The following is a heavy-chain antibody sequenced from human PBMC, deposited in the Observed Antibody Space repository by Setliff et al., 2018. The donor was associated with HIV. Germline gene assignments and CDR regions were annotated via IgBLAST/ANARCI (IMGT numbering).Heavy chain of an antibody. CDR3: ARHARNSAIGTSWFDP. D-gene: IGHD6-13*01. CDR2: ISTSGSS. J-gene: IGHJ5*02. CDR1: GGSISSYY. Sequence: SETLSLTCTVSGGSISSYYWSWIRQPPGKGLEWIGHISTSGSSNYNPSLKSRVTISVDMSKNQFSLSLNSVTAADTALYYCARHARNSAIGTSWFDPWGQGTLVTVSS. V-gene: IGHV4-4*09.